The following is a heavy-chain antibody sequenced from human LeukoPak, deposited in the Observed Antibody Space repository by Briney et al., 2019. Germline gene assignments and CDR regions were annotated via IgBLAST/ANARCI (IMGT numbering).Heavy chain of an antibody. V-gene: IGHV1-8*01. CDR3: ASHDYYYGSGPRRYAFDI. CDR1: GYTFTSYD. J-gene: IGHJ3*02. D-gene: IGHD3-10*01. Sequence: GASVKVSCKASGYTFTSYDINWVRQATGQGLEWMGWMNPNSGNTGYAQKFQGRVTMTRNTSISTAYMELSSLRSEDTAVYYCASHDYYYGSGPRRYAFDIWGQGTMVTVSS. CDR2: MNPNSGNT.